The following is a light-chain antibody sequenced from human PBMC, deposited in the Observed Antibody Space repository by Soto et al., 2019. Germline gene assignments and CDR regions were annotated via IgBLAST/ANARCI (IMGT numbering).Light chain of an antibody. CDR1: QSVRSNY. J-gene: IGKJ4*01. CDR3: QQYGSSPLT. V-gene: IGKV3-20*01. Sequence: EIVLTQSPGTLSLSPGERATLSCRASQSVRSNYLAWYQQKPGQAPRFLIYDASSRATGIPDRFSGSGSGTDFTLTISRMDNEECEVYYCQQYGSSPLTFGGGNKV. CDR2: DAS.